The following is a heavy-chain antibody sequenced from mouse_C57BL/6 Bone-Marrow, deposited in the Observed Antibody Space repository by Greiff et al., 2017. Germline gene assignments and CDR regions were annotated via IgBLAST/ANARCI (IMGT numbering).Heavy chain of an antibody. CDR1: GFNIKDYY. CDR3: AYYYGSSYWFDY. CDR2: IDPEDGET. D-gene: IGHD1-1*01. J-gene: IGHJ3*01. Sequence: VQLKQSGAELVKPGASVKLSCTASGFNIKDYYMHWVKQRTEQGLEWIGRIDPEDGETKYAPKFQGKATITADTSSNTAYLQLSSRTSEDTAVYYCAYYYGSSYWFDYWGQGTLVTVSA. V-gene: IGHV14-2*01.